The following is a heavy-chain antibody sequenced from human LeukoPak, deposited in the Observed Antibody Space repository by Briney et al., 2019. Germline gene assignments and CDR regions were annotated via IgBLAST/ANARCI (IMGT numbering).Heavy chain of an antibody. CDR3: ARAAGYYDSTTNYFYFDI. D-gene: IGHD3-10*01. CDR2: IFNNGGT. J-gene: IGHJ3*02. Sequence: SETLSLTCTVSGGSMSRSYWSWIRQPPGKGLEWIGYIFNNGGTNYNPSLKSRVTILVDTSNNQMSLRLDSVTAADTAVYYCARAAGYYDSTTNYFYFDIWGQGIMVSVSS. V-gene: IGHV4-59*01. CDR1: GGSMSRSY.